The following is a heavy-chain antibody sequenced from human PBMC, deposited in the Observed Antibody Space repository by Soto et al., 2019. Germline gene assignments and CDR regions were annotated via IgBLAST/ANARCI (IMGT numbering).Heavy chain of an antibody. CDR3: ARDLYYYDSSGYEGDAFDI. CDR1: GFTFSSYA. CDR2: ISSSSYI. Sequence: GGSLRLSCAASGFTFSSYAMSWVRQAPGKGLEWVSSISSSSYIYYADSVKGRFTISRDNAKNSLYLQMNSLRAEDTAVYYCARDLYYYDSSGYEGDAFDIWGQGTMVTVSS. J-gene: IGHJ3*02. D-gene: IGHD3-22*01. V-gene: IGHV3-21*01.